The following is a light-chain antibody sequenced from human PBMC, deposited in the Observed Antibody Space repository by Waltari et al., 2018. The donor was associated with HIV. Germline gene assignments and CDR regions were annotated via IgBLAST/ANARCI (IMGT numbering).Light chain of an antibody. V-gene: IGLV3-21*02. CDR2: DDS. Sequence: SYVLTQAPSVSVAPGQTASISCGGDKIGTKSVHWYHQKPGQAPVLVVYDDSDRPSGIHERFSGFNSGNTATLTISRVEAGDEADYYCQVWHSKSDHVVFGGGTKVTVL. CDR3: QVWHSKSDHVV. J-gene: IGLJ2*01. CDR1: KIGTKS.